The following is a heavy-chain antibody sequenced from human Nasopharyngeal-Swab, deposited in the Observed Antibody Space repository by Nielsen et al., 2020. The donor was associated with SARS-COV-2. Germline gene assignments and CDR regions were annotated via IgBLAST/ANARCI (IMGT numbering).Heavy chain of an antibody. CDR2: FSSSGGST. V-gene: IGHV3-23*01. Sequence: GESLKISCAASGFTLSSYAMNWVRQAPGKGLEWVSVFSSSGGSTYYADSVKGRFTISRDNSKNTLYLQMNSLRAEDTAIYYCAKDQEESYYDFWSGYYTFDSWGQGTLVTVSS. CDR3: AKDQEESYYDFWSGYYTFDS. D-gene: IGHD3-3*01. J-gene: IGHJ5*01. CDR1: GFTLSSYA.